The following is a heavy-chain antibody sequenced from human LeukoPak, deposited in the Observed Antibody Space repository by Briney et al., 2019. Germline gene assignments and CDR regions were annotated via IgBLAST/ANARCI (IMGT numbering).Heavy chain of an antibody. CDR3: ARDRPVGDAFDI. CDR1: GFTFSGYA. J-gene: IGHJ3*02. Sequence: GGSLRLSCAASGFTFSGYAMSWVRQAPGKGLEWVSGLSGSGGSTFYADSVKGRFTISRDNSKNTLFLQMTSLRADDTAVYYCARDRPVGDAFDIWGQGTMVTVSS. V-gene: IGHV3-23*01. CDR2: LSGSGGST. D-gene: IGHD6-6*01.